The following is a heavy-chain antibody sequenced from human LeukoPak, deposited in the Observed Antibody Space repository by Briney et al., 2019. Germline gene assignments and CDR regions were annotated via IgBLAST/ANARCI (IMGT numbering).Heavy chain of an antibody. J-gene: IGHJ4*02. D-gene: IGHD3-22*01. Sequence: PSETLSLTCTVSGGSISSGGYSWSWIRQHPGKGLEWIGYIYYSGSTYYNPSPKSRVTISVDTSKNQFSLKLSSVTAADTAVYYCARGGDYYDSSGYYSGSPRSRNLFDYWGQGTLVTVSS. CDR2: IYYSGST. CDR1: GGSISSGGYS. V-gene: IGHV4-31*03. CDR3: ARGGDYYDSSGYYSGSPRSRNLFDY.